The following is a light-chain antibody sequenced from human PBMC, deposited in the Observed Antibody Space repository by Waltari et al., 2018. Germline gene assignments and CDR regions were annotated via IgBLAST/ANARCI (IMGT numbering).Light chain of an antibody. CDR2: KDS. Sequence: QSVLTQPPSASGTPGQRVTISSYGSSSTFGGYYVLWFHQLPGTATKVLIYKDSQPTSGAPDRFPCSKSVSSASLAIIGLRSEEDADYYCVTCDDSLSGEVFGSGTKVTVL. CDR3: VTCDDSLSGEV. CDR1: SSTFGGYY. V-gene: IGLV1-47*01. J-gene: IGLJ1*01.